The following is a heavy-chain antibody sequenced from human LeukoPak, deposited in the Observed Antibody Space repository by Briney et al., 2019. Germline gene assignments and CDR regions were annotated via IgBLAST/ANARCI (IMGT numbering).Heavy chain of an antibody. CDR2: IYYSGST. V-gene: IGHV4-39*01. Sequence: PSETLSLTCTVSGGSISSSSYYWGWIRQPPGKGLEWIGSIYYSGSTYYNPSLKSRVTISVDTSKNQFSLKLSSVTAADTAVYYCARSGYSSSAGYYFDYWGQGTLVTVSS. J-gene: IGHJ4*02. CDR3: ARSGYSSSAGYYFDY. CDR1: GGSISSSSYY. D-gene: IGHD6-6*01.